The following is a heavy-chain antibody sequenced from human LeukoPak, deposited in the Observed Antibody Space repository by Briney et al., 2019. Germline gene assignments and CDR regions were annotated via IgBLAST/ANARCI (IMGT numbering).Heavy chain of an antibody. CDR3: AHFDWLLSSDY. CDR1: GFTFSNAW. V-gene: IGHV3-15*01. Sequence: GGSLRLSCAASGFTFSNAWMSWVRQAPGKGLEWVGRIKSKTDSGTTDYAAPVKGRFTISRDDSKNTLYLQMNSLKTEDTAVYYCAHFDWLLSSDYWGQGTLVTVSS. CDR2: IKSKTDSGTT. J-gene: IGHJ4*02. D-gene: IGHD3-9*01.